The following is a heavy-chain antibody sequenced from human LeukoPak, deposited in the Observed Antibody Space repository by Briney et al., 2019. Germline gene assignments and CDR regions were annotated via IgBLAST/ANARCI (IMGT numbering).Heavy chain of an antibody. CDR1: GGSVTSSTYY. Sequence: SETLSLTCTVSGGSVTSSTYYWSWIRQPPGKGLEWIGEINHSGNTNYNPSLESRVTISVDTSKNQFSLKLSSVTAADTAVYYCARGDPTGPHLDGGNSVHWGQGTLVTVSS. CDR3: ARGDPTGPHLDGGNSVH. CDR2: INHSGNT. J-gene: IGHJ4*02. D-gene: IGHD4-23*01. V-gene: IGHV4-39*07.